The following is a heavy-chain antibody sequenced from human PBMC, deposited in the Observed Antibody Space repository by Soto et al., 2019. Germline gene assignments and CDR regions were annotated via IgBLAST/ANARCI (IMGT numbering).Heavy chain of an antibody. Sequence: GGSLRLSCAASGFSFSSYGMHWVRQSPGKGLEWVAVISYDGSNKYYADFVKGRFTISRDNSKNTLYLQMNSLRAEDTAVYYCAKSGRYTYGYMDYWGQGTLVTVSS. CDR1: GFSFSSYG. D-gene: IGHD5-18*01. V-gene: IGHV3-30*18. J-gene: IGHJ4*02. CDR3: AKSGRYTYGYMDY. CDR2: ISYDGSNK.